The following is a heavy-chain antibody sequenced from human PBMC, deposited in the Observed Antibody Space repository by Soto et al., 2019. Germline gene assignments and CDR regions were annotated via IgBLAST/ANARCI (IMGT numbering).Heavy chain of an antibody. CDR2: ISAYNGNT. CDR3: VRDSSSWSYYYYYGMDV. V-gene: IGHV1-18*01. D-gene: IGHD6-13*01. Sequence: QVQLVQSGAEVKKPGASVKVSCKASGYTFTSYGISWVRQAPGQGLEWMGWISAYNGNTNYAQKLQGRVTMTTDTSTSTAYMELRSLRSDDTAVYYCVRDSSSWSYYYYYGMDVWGQGTTVTVSS. CDR1: GYTFTSYG. J-gene: IGHJ6*02.